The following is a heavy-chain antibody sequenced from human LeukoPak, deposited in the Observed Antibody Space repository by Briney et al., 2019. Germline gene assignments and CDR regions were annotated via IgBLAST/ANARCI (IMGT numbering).Heavy chain of an antibody. V-gene: IGHV4-39*07. J-gene: IGHJ4*02. Sequence: SETLSLTCTVSGGSISSSSYYWGWIRQPPGKGLEWIGSIYYSGSTYYNPSLKSRVTISVDTSKNQFSLKLSSVTAADTAVYYCARVSLAYYYFDYWGQGTLVTVSS. D-gene: IGHD2-8*01. CDR2: IYYSGST. CDR1: GGSISSSSYY. CDR3: ARVSLAYYYFDY.